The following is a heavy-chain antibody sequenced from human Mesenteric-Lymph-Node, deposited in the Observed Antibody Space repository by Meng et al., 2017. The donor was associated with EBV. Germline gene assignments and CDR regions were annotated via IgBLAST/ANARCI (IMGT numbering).Heavy chain of an antibody. CDR1: GGSFSGYY. Sequence: QVQLPQWGAGLLKPSETLSLTCAVYGGSFSGYYWSWIRQPPGKGLEWIGEINHSGSTNYNPSLKSRVTISVDTSKNQFSLKLSSVTAADTAVYYCARGPNYWYFDLWGRGTLVTVSS. V-gene: IGHV4-34*01. J-gene: IGHJ2*01. CDR3: ARGPNYWYFDL. CDR2: INHSGST.